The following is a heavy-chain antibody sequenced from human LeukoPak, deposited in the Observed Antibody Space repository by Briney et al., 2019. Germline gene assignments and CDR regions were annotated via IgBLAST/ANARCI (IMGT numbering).Heavy chain of an antibody. D-gene: IGHD6-6*01. J-gene: IGHJ5*02. V-gene: IGHV3-23*01. CDR2: ISPSGSAT. Sequence: GGSLRLSCAASRFIFGSYAMSWVRQGPEKGLEWVSTISPSGSATYYADSVKGRFTISRDNSKSTLYLQMNSLRDEDTALYNCARDKSASSPREWFDPWGQGTVVTVSS. CDR3: ARDKSASSPREWFDP. CDR1: RFIFGSYA.